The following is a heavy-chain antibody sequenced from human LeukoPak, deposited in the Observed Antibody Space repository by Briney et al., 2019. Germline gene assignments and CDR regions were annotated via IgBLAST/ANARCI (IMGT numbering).Heavy chain of an antibody. CDR1: GVSISSYY. V-gene: IGHV4-59*12. D-gene: IGHD1-26*01. Sequence: SETLSLTCTVSGVSISSYYWSWVRQPPGKGLEWIGYIYYSGSTSYNPSLKSRVTISVDTSKNQFSLKLSSVTAADTAVYYCAEFRGSYYNGAFDIWGQGTMVTVSS. CDR2: IYYSGST. CDR3: AEFRGSYYNGAFDI. J-gene: IGHJ3*02.